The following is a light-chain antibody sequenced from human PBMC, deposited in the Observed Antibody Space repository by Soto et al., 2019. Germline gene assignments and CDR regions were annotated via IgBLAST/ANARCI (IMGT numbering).Light chain of an antibody. J-gene: IGKJ4*01. CDR2: DAS. CDR3: QQYASAPLT. V-gene: IGKV3D-20*01. Sequence: EIVLTQSPATLSLSPGERVTLSCGASQSVSRNSLAWYQQKPGLAPRLLIYDASSRATRIPDRFIGSGSGTDFTLTISRLEPEDFAVYYCQQYASAPLTFGGGTKVQIK. CDR1: QSVSRNS.